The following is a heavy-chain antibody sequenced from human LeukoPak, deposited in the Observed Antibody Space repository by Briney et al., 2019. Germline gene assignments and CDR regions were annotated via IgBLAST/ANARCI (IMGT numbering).Heavy chain of an antibody. CDR2: MSPNSGYA. CDR1: GYIFTSFD. D-gene: IGHD1-26*01. J-gene: IGHJ6*03. Sequence: ASVKVSCKASGYIFTSFDINWVRQATGQGLEWLGWMSPNSGYAENAQKFRGRLTITRDTSINTAYMELGSLTSDDTAVYYCARGPSGATPYYMDVWAKGTTVTVSS. CDR3: ARGPSGATPYYMDV. V-gene: IGHV1-8*01.